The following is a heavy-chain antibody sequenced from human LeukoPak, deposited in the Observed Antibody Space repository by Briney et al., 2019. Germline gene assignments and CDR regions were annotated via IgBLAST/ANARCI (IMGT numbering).Heavy chain of an antibody. D-gene: IGHD5-18*01. Sequence: PGGSLRLSCEASGFTFSNAWMTWVRQPPGKGLEWIGYIYYSGSTNYNPSLKSRVTISVDTSKNQFSLKLSSVTAADTAVYYCAREKGIQHDAFDIWGQGTMVTVSS. CDR1: GFTFSNAW. CDR2: IYYSGST. CDR3: AREKGIQHDAFDI. J-gene: IGHJ3*02. V-gene: IGHV4-59*01.